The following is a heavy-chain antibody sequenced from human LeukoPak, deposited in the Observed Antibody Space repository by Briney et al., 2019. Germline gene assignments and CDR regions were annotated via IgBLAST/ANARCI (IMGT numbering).Heavy chain of an antibody. Sequence: SETLSLTCAVYGGSFSGYYWGWIRQSPGKGLEWIGSVYYVGNAYYRPSLLSRATISIDTSKTHLSLRLTSVTATDTGIYYCATHDEGSYFETWGQGALVTVSS. CDR2: VYYVGNA. D-gene: IGHD3-10*01. J-gene: IGHJ5*02. CDR3: ATHDEGSYFET. V-gene: IGHV4-39*02. CDR1: GGSFSGYY.